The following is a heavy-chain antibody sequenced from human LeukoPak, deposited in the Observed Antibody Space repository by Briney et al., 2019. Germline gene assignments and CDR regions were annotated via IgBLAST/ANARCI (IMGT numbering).Heavy chain of an antibody. Sequence: GGSLRLSCAASGFTFSSYAMSWVRQAPGKGLEWVSGINKSGGTTYYADSVKGRFSISRDNSKNTLYLQMDGLRAEDTAVYYCAKRIYGDYESWYFDLWGRGTLVTVSS. CDR2: INKSGGTT. CDR1: GFTFSSYA. J-gene: IGHJ2*01. CDR3: AKRIYGDYESWYFDL. V-gene: IGHV3-23*01. D-gene: IGHD4-17*01.